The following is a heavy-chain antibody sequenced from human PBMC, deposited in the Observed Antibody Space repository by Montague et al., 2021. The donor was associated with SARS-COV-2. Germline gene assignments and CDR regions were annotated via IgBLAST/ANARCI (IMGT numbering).Heavy chain of an antibody. CDR3: ARGPHYDFFDY. CDR2: LYSDGST. J-gene: IGHJ4*02. Sequence: SLRLSCAASGFTVSTNYMNWVRQAPGKGLEWVSVLYSDGSTNYADSVKGRFTISRDKSKGTMFLQMNSLRAEDTAVYYCARGPHYDFFDYWGREPWSASPQ. V-gene: IGHV3-53*01. D-gene: IGHD3-16*01. CDR1: GFTVSTNY.